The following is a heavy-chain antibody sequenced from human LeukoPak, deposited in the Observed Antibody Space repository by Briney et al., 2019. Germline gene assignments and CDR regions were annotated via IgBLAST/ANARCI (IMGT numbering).Heavy chain of an antibody. J-gene: IGHJ4*02. Sequence: GGSLRLSCAASGFTFSSYGMHWVRQAPGKGLEWVAVISYDGSNKYYADPVKGRFTISRDNSKNTLYLQMNSLRAEDTAVYYCAKDRVGGYSFFDYWGQGTLVTVSS. CDR2: ISYDGSNK. D-gene: IGHD4-11*01. V-gene: IGHV3-30*18. CDR1: GFTFSSYG. CDR3: AKDRVGGYSFFDY.